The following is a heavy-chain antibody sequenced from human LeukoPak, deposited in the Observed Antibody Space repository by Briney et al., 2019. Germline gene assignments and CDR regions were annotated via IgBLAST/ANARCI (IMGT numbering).Heavy chain of an antibody. V-gene: IGHV5-51*01. D-gene: IGHD5-18*01. J-gene: IGHJ3*02. CDR2: IFLGDSDS. CDR1: GSSFTNYW. CDR3: APGDTPMTWARTLGGGGYHDAFEM. Sequence: NRGEPLQISCQGSGSSFTNYWIAWARPVPGKGLEWMGIIFLGDSDSRYGPPLQGQVTISPDKCPSTASLPSSRLKAPDTPPYSCAPGDTPMTWARTLGGGGYHDAFEMWGQGTMVTVSS.